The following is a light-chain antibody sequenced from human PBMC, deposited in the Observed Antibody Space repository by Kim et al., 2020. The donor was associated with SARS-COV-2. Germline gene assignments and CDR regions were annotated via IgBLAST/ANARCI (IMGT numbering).Light chain of an antibody. CDR3: QLDGGSSWT. CDR2: GAS. V-gene: IGKV3-20*01. CDR1: QSVNRNF. J-gene: IGKJ1*01. Sequence: RGERANLSCRARQSVNRNFLVWYQQKPGQAHSVLIYGASTRATGIPDRFSGSGSGTDFTLTLSRLEPEDFAVYYCQLDGGSSWTFGQGTKVDIK.